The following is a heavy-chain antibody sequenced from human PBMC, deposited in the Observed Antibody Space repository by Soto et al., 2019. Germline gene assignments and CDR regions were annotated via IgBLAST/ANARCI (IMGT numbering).Heavy chain of an antibody. V-gene: IGHV3-21*01. D-gene: IGHD2-2*01. J-gene: IGHJ4*02. Sequence: GGSLRLSCAASGFTFSSYSMNWVRQAPGKGLEWVSSISSSSSYIYYADSVQGRFTISSDNAKNSLYLQMNSLRAEDTAVCDCAREGQSPAIAGSSTSCFDYWGQVALVTGSS. CDR3: AREGQSPAIAGSSTSCFDY. CDR2: ISSSSSYI. CDR1: GFTFSSYS.